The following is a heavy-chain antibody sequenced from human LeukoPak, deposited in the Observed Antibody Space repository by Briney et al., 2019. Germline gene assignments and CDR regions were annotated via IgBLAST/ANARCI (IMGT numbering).Heavy chain of an antibody. CDR2: LYFCEST. Sequence: SETLSLTCTVSDXSISSYYWSWIRQPPPQGLEWVAYLYFCESTNYNPYPKRRGTISVDTSKTQFSLTLSSVTVAATAVYYCSRTYSGSPGHLSPYFDYWGQGTLVTVSS. V-gene: IGHV4-59*01. CDR3: SRTYSGSPGHLSPYFDY. CDR1: DXSISSYY. D-gene: IGHD1-26*01. J-gene: IGHJ4*02.